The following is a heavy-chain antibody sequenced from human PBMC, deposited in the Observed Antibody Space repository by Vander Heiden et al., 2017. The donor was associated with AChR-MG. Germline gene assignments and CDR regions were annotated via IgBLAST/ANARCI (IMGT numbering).Heavy chain of an antibody. CDR2: INHRGST. D-gene: IGHD4-17*01. CDR1: GGSFTDYY. J-gene: IGHJ5*02. CDR3: ARGGAGDAGWFDP. V-gene: IGHV4-34*01. Sequence: QVQLQQWGAGLLKPSETLSLTCAVYGGSFTDYYWSWIRHPPGKGLEWIGEINHRGSTNYNPSLKSRVTTSVDTSKNQFSLKLSSVTAADTAVYYCARGGAGDAGWFDPWGQGTLVTVSS.